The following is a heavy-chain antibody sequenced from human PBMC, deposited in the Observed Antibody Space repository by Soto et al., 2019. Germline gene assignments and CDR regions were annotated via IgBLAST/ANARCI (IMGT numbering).Heavy chain of an antibody. CDR1: GYTFTSYG. Sequence: ASVKVSCKASGYTFTSYGISWVRQAPGQGLEWMGWISAYNGNTNYAQKFQGRVTITADESTSTVYMELSSLRSEDTAVYYCARDLGTMDCSGGSCYSPPYYYYGMDVWGQGTTVTVSS. CDR2: ISAYNGNT. D-gene: IGHD2-15*01. CDR3: ARDLGTMDCSGGSCYSPPYYYYGMDV. J-gene: IGHJ6*02. V-gene: IGHV1-18*01.